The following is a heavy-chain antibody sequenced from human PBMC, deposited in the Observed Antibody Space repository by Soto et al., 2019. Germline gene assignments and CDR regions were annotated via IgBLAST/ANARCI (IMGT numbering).Heavy chain of an antibody. CDR1: GYSITSYA. D-gene: IGHD2-21*02. Sequence: ASVKGSCKAAGYSITSYAMHWGRQAPGQRLEWMGWINAGNGNTKYSQKFQGRVTITRDTSASTAYMELSSLRSEDTAVYYCARDYRQYCGADCYPDYSGQGTLVTVSS. CDR3: ARDYRQYCGADCYPDY. J-gene: IGHJ4*02. CDR2: INAGNGNT. V-gene: IGHV1-3*01.